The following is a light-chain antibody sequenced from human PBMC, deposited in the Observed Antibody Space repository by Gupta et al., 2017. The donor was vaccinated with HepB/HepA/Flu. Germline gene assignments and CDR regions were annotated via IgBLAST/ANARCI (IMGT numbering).Light chain of an antibody. J-gene: IGLJ2*01. CDR3: CSYGGRSTFAV. CDR2: EIS. CDR1: DSDVGSYNL. V-gene: IGLV2-23*02. Sequence: QSALTQPASVSGSPGQSITISCTGSDSDVGSYNLVSWHQPRPGQVPKLIIYEISKRPSGISHRFSGSKSGNMASLTISGLQNEDEADYYCCSYGGRSTFAVFGGGTKVTVL.